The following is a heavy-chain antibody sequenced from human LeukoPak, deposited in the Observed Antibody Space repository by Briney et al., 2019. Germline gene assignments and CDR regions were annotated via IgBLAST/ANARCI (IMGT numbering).Heavy chain of an antibody. V-gene: IGHV3-23*01. CDR1: GFTFSSYA. J-gene: IGHJ4*02. CDR2: ISGSGGST. CDR3: AKDYCGGDCYYSDY. Sequence: GGSLRLSCAASGFTFSSYAMSWVRQAPGKGLEWVSAISGSGGSTYYADSVKGRFTLSRDNSKNTLYLQMNSLRAEDTAVYYCAKDYCGGDCYYSDYWGQGTLVTVSS. D-gene: IGHD2-21*02.